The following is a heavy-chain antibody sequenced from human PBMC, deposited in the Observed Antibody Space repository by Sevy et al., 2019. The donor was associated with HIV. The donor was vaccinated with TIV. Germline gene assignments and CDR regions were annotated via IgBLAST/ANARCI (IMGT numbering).Heavy chain of an antibody. Sequence: SESLSLTCTVSGGSINSDHWNWIRQPPGKGLEWIGYVYYIGGTNYNPSLKNRVTITVDRTKNQFSLKLTSVTAADSAVYYCARRNDFAIWGQGTMVTVSS. J-gene: IGHJ3*02. V-gene: IGHV4-59*08. CDR2: VYYIGGT. CDR3: ARRNDFAI. CDR1: GGSINSDH.